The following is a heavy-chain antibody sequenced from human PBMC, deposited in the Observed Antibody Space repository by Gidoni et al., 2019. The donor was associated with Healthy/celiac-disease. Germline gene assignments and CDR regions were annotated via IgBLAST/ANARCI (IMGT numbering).Heavy chain of an antibody. J-gene: IGHJ6*02. CDR1: GFPFSTAW. Sequence: EVQLMESGGGLVNPGGCLRPSWPASGFPFSTAWMSGVGPAPGTGLEWVGPIKSKTDGGTTDYAAPVKGRFTISRDDSKNTLYLQMNSLKTEDTAVYYCTTDFSDIAAADDYYYYGMDVWGQGTTVTVSS. V-gene: IGHV3-15*01. D-gene: IGHD6-13*01. CDR2: IKSKTDGGTT. CDR3: TTDFSDIAAADDYYYYGMDV.